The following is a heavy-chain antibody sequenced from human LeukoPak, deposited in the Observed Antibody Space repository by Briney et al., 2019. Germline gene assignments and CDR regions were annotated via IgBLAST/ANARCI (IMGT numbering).Heavy chain of an antibody. CDR1: GFTFSSYS. CDR2: ISSSSSYI. V-gene: IGHV3-21*01. CDR3: ARATHLRFLEWFIDY. J-gene: IGHJ4*02. Sequence: GGSLRLSCAASGFTFSSYSMNWVRQAPGKGLEWVSPISSSSSYIYYADSVKGRFTISRDNAKNSLYLQMNSLRAEDTAVYYCARATHLRFLEWFIDYWGQGTLVTVSS. D-gene: IGHD3-3*01.